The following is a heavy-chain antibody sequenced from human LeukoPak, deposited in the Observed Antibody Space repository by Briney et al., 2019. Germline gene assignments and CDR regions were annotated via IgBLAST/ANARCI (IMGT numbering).Heavy chain of an antibody. CDR2: INVNGGAM. CDR3: ARGPRILAAGSHFFDY. J-gene: IGHJ4*02. D-gene: IGHD6-13*01. Sequence: GGSLRLSCAASGFSFKDYYYSWIRQAPGKGLEWVSFINVNGGAMYYADFVKGRFTISRQNAQNSVYLEMNSLRDGDTVVYYCARGPRILAAGSHFFDYWGQGSLVTVSS. V-gene: IGHV3-11*01. CDR1: GFSFKDYY.